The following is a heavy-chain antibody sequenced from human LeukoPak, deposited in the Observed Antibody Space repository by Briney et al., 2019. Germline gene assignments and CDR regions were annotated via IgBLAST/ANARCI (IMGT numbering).Heavy chain of an antibody. V-gene: IGHV5-51*01. CDR2: IYPGDSDI. J-gene: IGHJ2*01. CDR1: GYRFTTYW. Sequence: GESLKISCKGSGYRFTTYWIAWVRQMPGKGLEWMGIIYPGDSDIRYSPSFQGQVTISVDKSISTTYLQWNSLKSSDTAMYYCAKTGPHWYFEFWGRGTLVTVSS. CDR3: AKTGPHWYFEF.